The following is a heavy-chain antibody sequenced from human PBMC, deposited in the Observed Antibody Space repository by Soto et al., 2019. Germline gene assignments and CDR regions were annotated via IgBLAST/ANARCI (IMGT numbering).Heavy chain of an antibody. D-gene: IGHD3-3*01. CDR3: ARTPEINYDFWSGYYSKPGSEALGY. J-gene: IGHJ4*02. V-gene: IGHV1-3*01. CDR1: GYTFTSYA. CDR2: INAGNGNT. Sequence: GASVKVSCKASGYTFTSYAMHWVRQAPGQRLEWMGWINAGNGNTKYSQKFQGRVTITRDTSASTAYMELSSLRSEDTAVYYCARTPEINYDFWSGYYSKPGSEALGYWGQGTLVTVSS.